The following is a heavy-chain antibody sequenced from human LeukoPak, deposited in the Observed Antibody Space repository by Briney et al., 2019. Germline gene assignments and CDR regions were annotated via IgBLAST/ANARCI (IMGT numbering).Heavy chain of an antibody. CDR3: ARLGVIGRTFDY. Sequence: SETLSLTCNVLGFSISSDYYWGWIRQPPGEGLEWTATIYHDGSTYYNPSLKGRVIISLDTSKNQFSLTLTYVTVADTAVYYCARLGVIGRTFDYWGQGTLVTVSS. J-gene: IGHJ4*02. V-gene: IGHV4-38-2*02. D-gene: IGHD1-14*01. CDR2: IYHDGST. CDR1: GFSISSDYY.